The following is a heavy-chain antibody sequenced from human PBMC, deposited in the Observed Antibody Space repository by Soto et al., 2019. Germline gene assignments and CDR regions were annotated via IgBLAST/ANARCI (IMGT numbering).Heavy chain of an antibody. V-gene: IGHV3-9*01. CDR2: ISWNGAAT. Sequence: EVQLVESGGGLVQPGGSLRLSCAASGFTFDDYAIHWVRQAPGKGLEWVSGISWNGAATGYVDSVKGRFSISRDNTKNNLYLQMDSLRSEDTAVYYCANLALYCSGFDCGGQGTLVTVSS. CDR1: GFTFDDYA. D-gene: IGHD3-10*01. J-gene: IGHJ4*02. CDR3: ANLALYCSGFDC.